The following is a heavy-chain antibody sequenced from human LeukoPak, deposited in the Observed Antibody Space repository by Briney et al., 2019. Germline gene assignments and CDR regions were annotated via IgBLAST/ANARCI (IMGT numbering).Heavy chain of an antibody. J-gene: IGHJ4*02. CDR2: ISYDGSNK. CDR1: GFTFSSYA. Sequence: PGGSLRLSCAASGFTFSSYAMHGVRQAPGKGLEGVAVISYDGSNKYYADSVKGRFTISRDNSKNTLYLQMNSLRAEDTAVYYCARGDSSSWFKIDYWGQGTLVTVSS. V-gene: IGHV3-30*04. D-gene: IGHD6-13*01. CDR3: ARGDSSSWFKIDY.